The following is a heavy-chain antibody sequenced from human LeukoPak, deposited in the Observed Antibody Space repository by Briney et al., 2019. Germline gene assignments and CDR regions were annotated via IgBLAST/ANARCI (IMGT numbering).Heavy chain of an antibody. D-gene: IGHD6-13*01. Sequence: SETLSLTCAASGGSISSSYWWIWVRRPPGKGLEWIGEIYHSGSTNYNPSLKSRVTISVDKSKNQFSLKLSSVTAADTAVYYCARDSGVAAVHYWGQGTLVTVSS. CDR3: ARDSGVAAVHY. CDR1: GGSISSSYW. V-gene: IGHV4-4*02. J-gene: IGHJ4*02. CDR2: IYHSGST.